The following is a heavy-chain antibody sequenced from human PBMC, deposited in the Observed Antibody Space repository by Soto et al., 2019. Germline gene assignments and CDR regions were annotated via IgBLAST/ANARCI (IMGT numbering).Heavy chain of an antibody. V-gene: IGHV1-69*01. Sequence: QVQLVQSGAEVKKPGSSVKVSCKASGGTFSSYAISWVRQAPGQGLEWMGGIIPIFGTANYAQKFQGRVTMTADESTSTAYMELSSLRSEDTAVYYCARDPLLGYCSGGSCYFNWGQGTLVTVSS. CDR3: ARDPLLGYCSGGSCYFN. CDR1: GGTFSSYA. CDR2: IIPIFGTA. D-gene: IGHD2-15*01. J-gene: IGHJ4*02.